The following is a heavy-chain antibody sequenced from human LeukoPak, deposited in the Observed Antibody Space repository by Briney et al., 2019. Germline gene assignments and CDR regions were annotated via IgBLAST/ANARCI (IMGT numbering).Heavy chain of an antibody. CDR3: ARRGYCSGGSCYSAMMDY. CDR2: MYYSGST. V-gene: IGHV4-59*02. D-gene: IGHD2-15*01. Sequence: PSETLSLTCTVSGGSVSSYYWSWIRQPPGKGLEWIGYMYYSGSTNYNPSLKSRVTISIDTSKNQFSLKLSSVTAADTAVYYCARRGYCSGGSCYSAMMDYWGQGTLVTVSS. CDR1: GGSVSSYY. J-gene: IGHJ4*02.